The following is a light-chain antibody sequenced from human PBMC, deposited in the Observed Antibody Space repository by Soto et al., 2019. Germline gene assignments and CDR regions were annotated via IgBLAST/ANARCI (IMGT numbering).Light chain of an antibody. Sequence: QSVLTQPPSASGTPGQRVTISCSGSRSNIGSNHVYWYQQCPGMAPKLLMYRSDQRPTGVPDRFSGSKSGTSASLAISGLRSDDEADYYCSARDDSLSGVVFGGGTKLTVL. J-gene: IGLJ2*01. CDR1: RSNIGSNH. V-gene: IGLV1-47*01. CDR3: SARDDSLSGVV. CDR2: RSD.